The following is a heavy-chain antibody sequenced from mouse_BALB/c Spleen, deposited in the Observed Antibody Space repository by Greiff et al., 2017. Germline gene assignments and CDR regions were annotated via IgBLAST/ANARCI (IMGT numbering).Heavy chain of an antibody. J-gene: IGHJ3*01. CDR3: ARIYDGYRAWFAY. CDR1: GYTFTSYT. D-gene: IGHD2-3*01. Sequence: QVHVKQSGAELARPGASVKMSCKASGYTFTSYTMHWVKQRPGQGLEWIGYINPSSGYTNYNQKFKDKATLTADKSSSTAYMQLSSLTSEDSAVYYCARIYDGYRAWFAYWGQGTLVTVSA. V-gene: IGHV1-4*01. CDR2: INPSSGYT.